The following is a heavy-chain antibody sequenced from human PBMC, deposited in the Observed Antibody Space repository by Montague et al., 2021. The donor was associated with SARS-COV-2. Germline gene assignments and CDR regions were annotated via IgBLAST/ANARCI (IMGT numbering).Heavy chain of an antibody. CDR1: GFTFSNYG. D-gene: IGHD3-10*01. J-gene: IGHJ4*02. V-gene: IGHV3-23*01. Sequence: SLRLSCAASGFTFSNYGMSWVRPAPGKGLEWVSLISDTGANTHYADSVKGRFTISRDNSKNTVLLQMNSLRAEDTAVYYCAKCTHYYASGTYYNTYYFDHWGQGTLVTVSS. CDR3: AKCTHYYASGTYYNTYYFDH. CDR2: ISDTGANT.